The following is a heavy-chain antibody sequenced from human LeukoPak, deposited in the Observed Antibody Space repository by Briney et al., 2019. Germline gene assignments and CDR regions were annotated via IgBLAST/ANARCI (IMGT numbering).Heavy chain of an antibody. CDR2: MNPNSGNT. V-gene: IGHV1-8*02. CDR3: AREYQLLGTVYNYFDP. J-gene: IGHJ5*02. D-gene: IGHD2-2*01. CDR1: GYTFTGYY. Sequence: GASVKVSCKASGYTFTGYYMHWVRQAPGQGLEWMGSMNPNSGNTGYAQKFQGRVTMTRNTSISTAYMELTSLRSEDTAVYYCAREYQLLGTVYNYFDPWGQGTLVTVSS.